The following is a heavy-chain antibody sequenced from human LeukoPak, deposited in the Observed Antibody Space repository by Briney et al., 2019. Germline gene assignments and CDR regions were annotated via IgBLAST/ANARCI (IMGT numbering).Heavy chain of an antibody. CDR2: IYYSGST. J-gene: IGHJ4*02. Sequence: SETLSLTCTVSGGSISSYYWSWIRQPPGKGLEWIGYIYYSGSTNYNPFLESRVTISVDTSKNQFSLKLSSVTAADTAVYYCARFAEGYDFWSGYEEGKGCFDYWGQGTLVTVSS. CDR1: GGSISSYY. CDR3: ARFAEGYDFWSGYEEGKGCFDY. V-gene: IGHV4-59*01. D-gene: IGHD3-3*01.